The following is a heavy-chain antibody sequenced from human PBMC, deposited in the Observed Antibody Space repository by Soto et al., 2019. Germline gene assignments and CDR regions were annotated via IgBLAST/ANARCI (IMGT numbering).Heavy chain of an antibody. CDR1: GGSVNSHA. Sequence: QVQLEQSGAEVKKAGSSVKVSCTAFGGSVNSHAISWVRQDPGQGLEWMGGIIPMFGTPTYAQRFQAGVTISADESTSTVYLDLSSLRSEDTAMYYCARSRNVAEFNDYGGNYHGFDIWGQGTMVTVSS. V-gene: IGHV1-69*01. J-gene: IGHJ3*02. CDR3: ARSRNVAEFNDYGGNYHGFDI. CDR2: IIPMFGTP. D-gene: IGHD4-17*01.